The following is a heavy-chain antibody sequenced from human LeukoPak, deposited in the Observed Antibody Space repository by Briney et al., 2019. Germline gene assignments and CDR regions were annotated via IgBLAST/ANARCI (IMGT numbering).Heavy chain of an antibody. CDR3: ASTLGATLFDY. J-gene: IGHJ4*02. V-gene: IGHV4-34*01. D-gene: IGHD1-26*01. Sequence: PSETLSLTCAVYGGSFSGYYWSWIRQPPGKGLEWIGEINHSGSTNYNPSLKSRVTISVDTSKNQFSLKLSSVTAADTAVYYCASTLGATLFDYWGQGTLVTVSS. CDR1: GGSFSGYY. CDR2: INHSGST.